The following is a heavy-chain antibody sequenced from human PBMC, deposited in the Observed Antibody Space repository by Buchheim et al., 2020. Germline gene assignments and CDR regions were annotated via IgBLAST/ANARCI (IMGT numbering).Heavy chain of an antibody. D-gene: IGHD3-3*01. CDR1: GFTFSSYA. Sequence: EVQLLESGGGLVQPGGSLRLSCAASGFTFSSYAMSWVRQAPGKGLEWVSAISGSGGSTYYAASVKGRFTIPRDNSKNTLYLQMNSLRAEDTAVYYCAKVSGDYDFWSGYSEGYYFDYWGQGTL. CDR2: ISGSGGST. J-gene: IGHJ4*02. CDR3: AKVSGDYDFWSGYSEGYYFDY. V-gene: IGHV3-23*01.